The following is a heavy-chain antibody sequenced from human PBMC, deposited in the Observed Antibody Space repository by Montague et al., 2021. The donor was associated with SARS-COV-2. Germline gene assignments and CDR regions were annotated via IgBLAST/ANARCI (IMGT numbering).Heavy chain of an antibody. CDR2: IYYSGST. V-gene: IGHV4-61*01. CDR3: ARVGIVATSGGFPDAFDI. CDR1: GGSVSSGSYY. J-gene: IGHJ3*02. Sequence: SETLSLTCTVSGGSVSSGSYYWSCIRQPPGKGLEWIGYIYYSGSTNYNPSLKSRVTISVDTSKNQFSLKLSSVTAADTAVYYCARVGIVATSGGFPDAFDIWGQGTMVTVSS. D-gene: IGHD5-12*01.